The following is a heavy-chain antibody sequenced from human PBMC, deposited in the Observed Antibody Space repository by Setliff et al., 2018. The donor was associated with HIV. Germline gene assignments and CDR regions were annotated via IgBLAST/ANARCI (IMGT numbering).Heavy chain of an antibody. CDR3: ARTEYFDFWSGPRGFDP. CDR2: INPNSDDT. V-gene: IGHV1-2*02. CDR1: GYTFTGYY. D-gene: IGHD3-3*01. Sequence: SVKVSCKASGYTFTGYYIHWVRQAPGQGLEWMGWINPNSDDTIYAQTFQGRVTMTRDTSTSTAYMELSRLRSDDTAVYYCARTEYFDFWSGPRGFDPWGQGTLVTVSS. J-gene: IGHJ5*02.